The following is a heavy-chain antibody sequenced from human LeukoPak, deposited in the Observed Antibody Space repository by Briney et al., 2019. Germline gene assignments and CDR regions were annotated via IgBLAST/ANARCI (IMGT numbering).Heavy chain of an antibody. Sequence: ASVTVSCKASGYTLTGYYMHWVRQAPGQGLEWMGWIKPNSGGTNYAQKFQGRVTMTSDPSISTAYMELSRLRSDDTAVYYCMVQVVTAATDYWGQGTLATVSS. J-gene: IGHJ4*02. V-gene: IGHV1-2*02. CDR2: IKPNSGGT. CDR1: GYTLTGYY. CDR3: MVQVVTAATDY. D-gene: IGHD2-21*02.